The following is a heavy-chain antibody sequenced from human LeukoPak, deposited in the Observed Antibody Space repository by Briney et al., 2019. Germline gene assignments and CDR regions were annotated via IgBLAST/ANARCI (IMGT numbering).Heavy chain of an antibody. CDR2: IKQDGVDK. V-gene: IGHV3-7*01. CDR1: GFSFSRSY. CDR3: ARDPSRYDLDY. Sequence: GGSLRLSCAPSGFSFSRSYMNWVRQAPRKDLDWVATIKQDGVDKYNVDSVKGRFTISRDTAKNSLFLQMNSLRAEDTAVYYCARDPSRYDLDYWGQGTLVTVSS. D-gene: IGHD5-12*01. J-gene: IGHJ4*02.